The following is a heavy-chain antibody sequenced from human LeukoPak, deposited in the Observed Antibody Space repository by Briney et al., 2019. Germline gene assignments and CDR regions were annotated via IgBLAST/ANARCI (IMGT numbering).Heavy chain of an antibody. CDR2: LYYRGST. Sequence: SETLSLIRTVSCRSLRRRSYYWGWLRQPPGNGLEWLGSLYYRGSTYYNVLIKGRVTISVDTSKKQFSLKLRSVTAADTAVYYCARRGSCGSYFFFVYWGQGTLVTVSS. V-gene: IGHV4-39*01. D-gene: IGHD1-26*01. J-gene: IGHJ4*02. CDR1: CRSLRRRSYY. CDR3: ARRGSCGSYFFFVY.